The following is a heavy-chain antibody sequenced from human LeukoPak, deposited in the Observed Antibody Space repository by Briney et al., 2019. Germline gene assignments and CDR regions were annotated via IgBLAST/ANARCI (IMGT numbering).Heavy chain of an antibody. D-gene: IGHD6-13*01. CDR3: ATAGSWQGALDY. CDR2: IYHSGST. J-gene: IGHJ4*02. CDR1: GYSISSGYY. V-gene: IGHV4-38-2*02. Sequence: PSETLSLTCTVSGYSISSGYYWGWIRQPPGKGLEWIGSIYHSGSTYYNPSLKSRVTISVDTSKNQFSLKLSSVTAADTAVYYCATAGSWQGALDYWGQGTLVTVSS.